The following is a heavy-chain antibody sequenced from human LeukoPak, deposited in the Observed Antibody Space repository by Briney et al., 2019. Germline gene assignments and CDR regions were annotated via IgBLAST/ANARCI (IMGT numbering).Heavy chain of an antibody. V-gene: IGHV4-4*07. D-gene: IGHD5/OR15-5a*01. CDR2: IYTSGTT. CDR3: ARKSLRQNYFDY. CDR1: GGSISGDF. J-gene: IGHJ4*02. Sequence: SETLSLTCTVSGGSISGDFWTWIRQPAGKGLQWIGRIYTSGTTNYNPFLKSRVTLSLDTSKNQFSLNLSSVTPADTAVYYCARKSLRQNYFDYWGQGILVTVSS.